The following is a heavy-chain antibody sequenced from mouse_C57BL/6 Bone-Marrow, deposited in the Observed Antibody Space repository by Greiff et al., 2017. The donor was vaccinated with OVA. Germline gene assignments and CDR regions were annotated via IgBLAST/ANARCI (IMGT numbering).Heavy chain of an antibody. V-gene: IGHV14-2*01. D-gene: IGHD2-4*01. CDR3: ATYDYDVSWFAY. CDR2: IDPEDGDT. Sequence: VQLQQSGAELVKPGASVKLSCTASGFNIKDYYMHWVKQRTEQGLEWIGRIDPEDGDTKYAPNFQGKATITADTSSNTAYLQLSSLTSEDTAVYYCATYDYDVSWFAYWGQGTLVTVSA. CDR1: GFNIKDYY. J-gene: IGHJ3*01.